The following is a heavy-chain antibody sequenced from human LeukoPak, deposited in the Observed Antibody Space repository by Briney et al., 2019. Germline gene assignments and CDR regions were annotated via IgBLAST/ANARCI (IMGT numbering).Heavy chain of an antibody. CDR3: ARATNSNDY. Sequence: GGSLRLSCAASGFTFSSYSMNWVRQAPGKGLEWVSYISSSSRTIYYADSVKGRFTISRDNAKNSLYLQMNSLRAEDTAVYYCARATNSNDYWGQGTLVTVSS. D-gene: IGHD4-23*01. V-gene: IGHV3-48*04. CDR1: GFTFSSYS. CDR2: ISSSSRTI. J-gene: IGHJ4*02.